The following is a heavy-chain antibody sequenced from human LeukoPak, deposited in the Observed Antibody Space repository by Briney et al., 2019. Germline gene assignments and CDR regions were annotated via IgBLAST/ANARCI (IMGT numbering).Heavy chain of an antibody. J-gene: IGHJ4*02. CDR1: GFTFTDYA. D-gene: IGHD3-9*01. CDR2: IPYDGSNE. V-gene: IGHV3-30*01. Sequence: GGSLRLSCAASGFTFTDYAMHWVRQAPGKGLQWVAVIPYDGSNEYYADSVQGRFTISRDNSKNTLYLQMNSLTTEDTAVYYCARDLLTGSYLDSWGQGTLVTVSS. CDR3: ARDLLTGSYLDS.